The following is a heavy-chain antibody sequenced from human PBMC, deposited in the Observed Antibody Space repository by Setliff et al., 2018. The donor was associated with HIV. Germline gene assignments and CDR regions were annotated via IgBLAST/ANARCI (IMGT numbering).Heavy chain of an antibody. Sequence: LRLSCAASGFTFSNYAMSWVRQAPGKGLEWVSSISDSGSSTYYADSVKGRFTISRDNSKNTLCLQMNSLRAEDTAVYYCAKVRAYGDYGWNYWGQGTLVTVSS. CDR3: AKVRAYGDYGWNY. CDR2: ISDSGSST. CDR1: GFTFSNYA. V-gene: IGHV3-23*01. D-gene: IGHD4-17*01. J-gene: IGHJ4*02.